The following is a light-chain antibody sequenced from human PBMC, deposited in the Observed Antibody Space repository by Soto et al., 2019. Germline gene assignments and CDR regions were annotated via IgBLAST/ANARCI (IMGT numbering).Light chain of an antibody. Sequence: DPQLTQSPSFLSASVGDRVTITCRASQGISNYLAWYQQKPGKAPKLLIYPAATLQSGVTSRFSGSGSGTEFTLAIGSLQPEAFATYYGQELNSYPFAFGGGTKMDI. CDR2: PAA. CDR1: QGISNY. CDR3: QELNSYPFA. J-gene: IGKJ4*01. V-gene: IGKV1-9*01.